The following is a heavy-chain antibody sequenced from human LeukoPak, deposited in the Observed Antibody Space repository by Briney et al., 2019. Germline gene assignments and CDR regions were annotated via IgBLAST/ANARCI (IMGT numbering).Heavy chain of an antibody. V-gene: IGHV4-34*01. Sequence: SETLSLTCAVYGGSFSVYYWSWIRQPPGKGLEWIGEINHSGSTNYNPSLKSRVTISVDTSKNQFSLKLSSVTAADTAVYYCARGTVTYNWFDPWGQGTLVTVPS. CDR3: ARGTVTYNWFDP. D-gene: IGHD4-17*01. J-gene: IGHJ5*02. CDR2: INHSGST. CDR1: GGSFSVYY.